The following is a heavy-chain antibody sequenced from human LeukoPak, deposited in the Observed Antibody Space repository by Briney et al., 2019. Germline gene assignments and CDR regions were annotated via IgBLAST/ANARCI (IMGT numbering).Heavy chain of an antibody. Sequence: SETLSLTCTVSGYSISCGYYWGWIRQPPGKGLEWIGSIYHSGSTYYNPSLKSRVTISVDTSKNQFSLKLSSVTAADTAVYYCAREYLYDFWSGYYFYWGQGTLVTVSS. V-gene: IGHV4-38-2*02. D-gene: IGHD3-3*01. J-gene: IGHJ4*02. CDR1: GYSISCGYY. CDR2: IYHSGST. CDR3: AREYLYDFWSGYYFY.